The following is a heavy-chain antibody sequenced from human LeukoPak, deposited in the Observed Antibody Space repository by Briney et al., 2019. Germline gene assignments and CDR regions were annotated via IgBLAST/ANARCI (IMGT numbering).Heavy chain of an antibody. Sequence: GGSLRLSCAASGFTFDTYWMSWVRQAPGKGLEWVADIKEDGSDKYYVDSVKGRFTISRDNAENSVFLQMNSLRAEDTAVYYCARWGYSSGWFFDYWGQG. CDR3: ARWGYSSGWFFDY. CDR2: IKEDGSDK. D-gene: IGHD6-19*01. V-gene: IGHV3-7*01. J-gene: IGHJ4*02. CDR1: GFTFDTYW.